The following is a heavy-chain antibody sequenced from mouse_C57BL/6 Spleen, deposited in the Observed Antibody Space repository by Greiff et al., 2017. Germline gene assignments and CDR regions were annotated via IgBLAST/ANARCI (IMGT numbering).Heavy chain of an antibody. Sequence: QVQLQQSGPELVKPGASVKISCKASGYAFSSSWMNWVKQRPGQGLEWIGRIYPGDGDTNYNGKFKGKATLTADKSSSTAYMQLSSLTSEDSAVYFCARNKGDMDDGRQGTTPTVSS. CDR3: ARNKGDMDD. J-gene: IGHJ2*01. CDR2: IYPGDGDT. V-gene: IGHV1-82*01. CDR1: GYAFSSSW.